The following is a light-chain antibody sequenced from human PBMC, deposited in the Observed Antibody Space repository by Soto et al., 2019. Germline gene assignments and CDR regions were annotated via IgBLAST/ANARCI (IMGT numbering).Light chain of an antibody. J-gene: IGKJ4*01. CDR3: QHYTKWPLT. Sequence: EIVMTQSPATLSVSPGESATLSCRASQSVSSNLAWYQQKPGQAPMPLISGASTRATGIPARFSGSGSGTEFTLTMLSLQSEDFAVYYCQHYTKWPLTFGGGTKVEI. CDR2: GAS. V-gene: IGKV3-15*01. CDR1: QSVSSN.